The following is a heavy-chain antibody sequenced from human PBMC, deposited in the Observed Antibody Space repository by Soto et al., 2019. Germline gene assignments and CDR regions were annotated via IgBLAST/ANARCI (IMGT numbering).Heavy chain of an antibody. CDR1: GGSISSYY. CDR3: AGGGGDRSRCVGAFDI. CDR2: IYYSGST. V-gene: IGHV4-59*01. D-gene: IGHD6-13*01. J-gene: IGHJ3*02. Sequence: SETLSLTCTVSGGSISSYYWSWIRQPPGKGLEWIGYIYYSGSTNYNPSLKSRVTISVDTSKNQFSLKLSSVTAADTAVYYCAGGGGDRSRCVGAFDIWGQGTMVTVSS.